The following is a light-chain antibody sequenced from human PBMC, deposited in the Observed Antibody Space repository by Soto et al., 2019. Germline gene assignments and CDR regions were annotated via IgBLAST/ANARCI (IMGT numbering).Light chain of an antibody. CDR3: HVYGSSPLFT. J-gene: IGKJ3*01. V-gene: IGKV3-20*01. Sequence: ELVLTQSPGTLSLSPGDTAALSCRASQRIAGNFLAWYQQKPDQAPRLLIYGSSYRASGIPDRFTGSGSGTTFTLTISRLEPHDFAVYLCHVYGSSPLFTFGPGTRVEIK. CDR1: QRIAGNF. CDR2: GSS.